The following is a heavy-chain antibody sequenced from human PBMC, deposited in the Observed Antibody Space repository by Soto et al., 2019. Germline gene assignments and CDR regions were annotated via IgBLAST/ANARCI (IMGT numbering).Heavy chain of an antibody. V-gene: IGHV4-59*08. CDR2: IYYAGTT. D-gene: IGHD3-22*01. CDR3: ARLGRYYQAFDS. CDR1: DGSFSPNY. J-gene: IGHJ4*02. Sequence: SETLSLTCTVSDGSFSPNYWGWIRQPPGKGLEWIGYIYYAGTTTYNPSLKGRATISLDTSENQFSLKVRSVTAADTAVYYCARLGRYYQAFDSWGQGTLVTAPQ.